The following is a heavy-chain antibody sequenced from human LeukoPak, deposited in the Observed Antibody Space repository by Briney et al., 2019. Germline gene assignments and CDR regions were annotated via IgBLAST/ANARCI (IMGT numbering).Heavy chain of an antibody. Sequence: GGSLRLSCSASGLTFPSYALHWVRQAPGKALEYVSAISTTGSRTYYADSVKGRFTISRDNSKSTMYLQMISLRPEDTAVYYCVTAYCSSTNCYGPEYWGRGTLVTVSS. CDR3: VTAYCSSTNCYGPEY. D-gene: IGHD2-2*01. V-gene: IGHV3-64D*06. CDR2: ISTTGSRT. J-gene: IGHJ4*02. CDR1: GLTFPSYA.